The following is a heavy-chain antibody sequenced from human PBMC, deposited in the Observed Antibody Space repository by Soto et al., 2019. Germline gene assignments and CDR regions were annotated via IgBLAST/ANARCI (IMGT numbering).Heavy chain of an antibody. J-gene: IGHJ6*02. V-gene: IGHV3-7*01. CDR1: GFIFSYYC. CDR3: VGGREAFYYNYGMDV. CDR2: IKQDGSDR. Sequence: EMQLVQSGGGSVQPGRSLRLSCAASGFIFSYYCMSWVRQAPGKGLEWVASIKQDGSDRNYVDSVKGRFTISRENAKNSLELQLNRLSVEDTAVYYCVGGREAFYYNYGMDVWGQGTTVTVSS.